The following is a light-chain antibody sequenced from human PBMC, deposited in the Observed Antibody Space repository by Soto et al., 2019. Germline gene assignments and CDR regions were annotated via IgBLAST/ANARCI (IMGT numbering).Light chain of an antibody. CDR1: QSVSSNY. V-gene: IGKV3-20*01. J-gene: IGKJ1*01. Sequence: EIVLTQSPGTLSLSPGERATLSCRASQSVSSNYLAWYQQKRGQAPRLLIYGASSRATGIPTRFSGSGSGAEFTLTISRLGAEDFAVYYCQQYDTSPRTFGQGTKVEI. CDR2: GAS. CDR3: QQYDTSPRT.